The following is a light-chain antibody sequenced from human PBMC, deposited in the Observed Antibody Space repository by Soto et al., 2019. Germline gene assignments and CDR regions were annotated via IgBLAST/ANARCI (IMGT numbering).Light chain of an antibody. Sequence: EIVLTQSPGTLSLSPGDRATLSCRASQTVSSSYLVWFQQKPGQAPRLLIYGSSSRATGIPDRFSGSRSGTDFTLTISRLEPEDFEVYYCQQHGNSPWTFGQGTKVEIK. CDR3: QQHGNSPWT. J-gene: IGKJ1*01. CDR2: GSS. CDR1: QTVSSSY. V-gene: IGKV3-20*01.